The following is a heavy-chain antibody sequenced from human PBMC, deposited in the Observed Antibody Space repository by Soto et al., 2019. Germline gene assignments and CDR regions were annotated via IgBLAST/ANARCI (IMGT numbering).Heavy chain of an antibody. J-gene: IGHJ4*02. D-gene: IGHD1-26*01. CDR2: ISYDGSNK. Sequence: VQLVESGGGVVQPGRSLRLSCAASGFTFSSYGMHWVRQAPGKGLEWVAVISYDGSNKYYADSVKGRFTISRDNSKNTLYLQMNSLRAEDTAVYYCAKVRYMGATQPFDYWGQGTLVTVSS. CDR1: GFTFSSYG. CDR3: AKVRYMGATQPFDY. V-gene: IGHV3-30*18.